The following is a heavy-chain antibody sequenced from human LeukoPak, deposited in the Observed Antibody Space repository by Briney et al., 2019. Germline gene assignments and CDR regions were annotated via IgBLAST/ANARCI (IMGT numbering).Heavy chain of an antibody. V-gene: IGHV4-39*01. J-gene: IGHJ4*02. CDR2: ISYSGIT. CDR3: ARRKGIAAAGDLDY. CDR1: GDSISSSSYY. Sequence: SETLSLTCSVSGDSISSSSYYWGWIRQPPGKGLEWIGSISYSGITYYNPSLKSRVTISVDTSKNQFSLKLSSVTAADTAVYYCARRKGIAAAGDLDYWGQGTLVTVSS. D-gene: IGHD6-13*01.